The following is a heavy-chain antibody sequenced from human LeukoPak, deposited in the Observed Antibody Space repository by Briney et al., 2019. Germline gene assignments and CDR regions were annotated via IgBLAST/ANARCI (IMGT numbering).Heavy chain of an antibody. CDR2: INSDGSST. D-gene: IGHD3-3*01. CDR3: ARDKEAAYYDFWSGYYVPTSFDY. Sequence: GGSLRLSCAASGFTFSSYAMSWVRQAPGKGLVWVSRINSDGSSTSYADSVKGRFTISRDNAKNTLYLQMNSLRAEDTAVYYCARDKEAAYYDFWSGYYVPTSFDYWGQGTLVTVSS. V-gene: IGHV3-74*01. CDR1: GFTFSSYA. J-gene: IGHJ4*02.